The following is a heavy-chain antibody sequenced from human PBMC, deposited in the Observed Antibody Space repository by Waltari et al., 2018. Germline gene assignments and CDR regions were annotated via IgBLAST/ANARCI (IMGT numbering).Heavy chain of an antibody. V-gene: IGHV1-2*06. CDR1: GYTFTGYY. J-gene: IGHJ3*02. CDR2: AKPNSGGP. Sequence: QVQLVQSGAEVKKPGASVKVSCKASGYTFTGYYMHWVRQAPGQGLGWRGRAKPNSGGPNYAQKLQGRGTITRDTSISTAYMELSRLRSDDTAVYYCASSDAFDIWGQGTMVTVSS. CDR3: ASSDAFDI.